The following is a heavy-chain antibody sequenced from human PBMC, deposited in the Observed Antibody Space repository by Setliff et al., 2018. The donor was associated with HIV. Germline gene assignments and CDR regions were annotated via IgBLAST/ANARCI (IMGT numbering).Heavy chain of an antibody. CDR3: ARAGSGSYYNAPHY. V-gene: IGHV1-69-2*01. CDR1: GYTFTDYY. J-gene: IGHJ4*02. CDR2: VDPEDGET. Sequence: ASVKVSCKASGYTFTDYYMHWVQQAPGKGLEWMGRVDPEDGETIYAEKFQGRVTITADTSTDTAYMELSSLRSEDTAVYYCARAGSGSYYNAPHYWGQGTLVTVSS. D-gene: IGHD3-10*01.